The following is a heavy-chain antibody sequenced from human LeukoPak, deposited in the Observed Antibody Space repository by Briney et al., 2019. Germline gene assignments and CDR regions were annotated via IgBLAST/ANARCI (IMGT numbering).Heavy chain of an antibody. CDR2: IYSGGST. V-gene: IGHV3-53*01. Sequence: GGSLRLSCAASGFTFTNAWMTWVRQAPGKGLEWVSVIYSGGSTYYADSVKGRFTISRDNSKNTLYLQMNSLRAEDTALYYCARDWFTRLGELSPDRAFDYWGQGTLVTVSS. CDR3: ARDWFTRLGELSPDRAFDY. CDR1: GFTFTNAW. D-gene: IGHD3-16*02. J-gene: IGHJ4*02.